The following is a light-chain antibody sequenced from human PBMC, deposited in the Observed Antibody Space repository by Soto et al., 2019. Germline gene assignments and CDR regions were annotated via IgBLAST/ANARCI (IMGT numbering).Light chain of an antibody. V-gene: IGKV3-15*01. CDR2: GAS. Sequence: EILMTQSTATLSVSPGERATLSCRASQSVRSNLAWYQQKPGQAPRLLIYGASIRATGIPARFSGSGSGTEFTLTISSLQSEDFAVYYCQQYNNWPRTFGQGTKVDIK. J-gene: IGKJ1*01. CDR1: QSVRSN. CDR3: QQYNNWPRT.